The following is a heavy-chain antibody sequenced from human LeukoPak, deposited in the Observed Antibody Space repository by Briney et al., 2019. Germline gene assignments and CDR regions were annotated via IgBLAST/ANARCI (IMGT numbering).Heavy chain of an antibody. CDR2: ISSSSSYI. Sequence: PGGSLRLSCAASGFTFSSYSMNWVRQAPGKGLEWVSSISSSSSYIYYADSVKGRFTISRDNAKNSLYLQMNSLRAEDTAVYYCARARIVVAGTFGLFFDYWGQGTLVTVSS. J-gene: IGHJ4*02. D-gene: IGHD6-19*01. CDR3: ARARIVVAGTFGLFFDY. V-gene: IGHV3-21*01. CDR1: GFTFSSYS.